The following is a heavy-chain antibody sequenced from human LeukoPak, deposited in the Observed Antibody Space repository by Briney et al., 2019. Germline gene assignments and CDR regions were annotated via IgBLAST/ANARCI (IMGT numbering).Heavy chain of an antibody. V-gene: IGHV4-39*01. J-gene: IGHJ3*02. Sequence: SETLSLTCNVSGGSIGGHTFYWDWIRQPPWKGLEWIATIYYNRKTFSNPSLKSRVAISIDMSKSQYSLHLSSVSAADTAVYYCARLTALAGHRGAFDIWGPGTMVTASS. CDR3: ARLTALAGHRGAFDI. CDR1: GGSIGGHTFY. CDR2: IYYNRKT. D-gene: IGHD6-19*01.